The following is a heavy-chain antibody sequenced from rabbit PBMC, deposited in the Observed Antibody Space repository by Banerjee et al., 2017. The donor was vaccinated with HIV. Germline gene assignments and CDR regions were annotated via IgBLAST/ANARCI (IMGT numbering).Heavy chain of an antibody. J-gene: IGHJ4*01. V-gene: IGHV1S7*01. CDR3: ASNHPYASSSGDDFLFKL. Sequence: QLKETGGGLVQPGGSLTLSCKASGFDFSSSYMNWVRQAPGKGLEWIGITYTGYGSTDYASWVNGRFTISSDNAQNTVDLQMNSLTAADTATYFCASNHPYASSSGDDFLFKLWGPGTLVTVS. CDR1: GFDFSSSY. D-gene: IGHD1-1*01. CDR2: TYTGYGST.